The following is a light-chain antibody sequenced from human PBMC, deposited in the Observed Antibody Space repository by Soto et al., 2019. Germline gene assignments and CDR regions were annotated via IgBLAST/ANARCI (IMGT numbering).Light chain of an antibody. CDR3: QKYVNLPLT. Sequence: EIVLTQSPGTLSLSPGERATLSCRASQSVSSSYLVWHQQKPGQAPRLLIYAASRRATGIPDRFSGSGSGTDFTLTISSLQPEDIATYYCQKYVNLPLTFGQGTRLEI. CDR2: AAS. J-gene: IGKJ5*01. V-gene: IGKV3-20*01. CDR1: QSVSSSY.